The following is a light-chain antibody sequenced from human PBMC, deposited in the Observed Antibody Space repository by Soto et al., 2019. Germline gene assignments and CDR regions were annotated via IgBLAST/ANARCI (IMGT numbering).Light chain of an antibody. Sequence: EIVMTQSPSTLSVSPGXGXTLCXRASQSVDTKLAWYQQKPGQAPSLLIYGASSRATAIPPRFSGSGSGTQFTLTITSLQSEDFAIYYCHQYNNWPFTFGQGTKVDIK. V-gene: IGKV3-15*01. CDR3: HQYNNWPFT. CDR1: QSVDTK. J-gene: IGKJ3*01. CDR2: GAS.